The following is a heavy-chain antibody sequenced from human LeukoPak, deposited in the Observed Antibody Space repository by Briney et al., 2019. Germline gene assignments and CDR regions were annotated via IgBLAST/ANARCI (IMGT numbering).Heavy chain of an antibody. CDR2: ISKDGGFK. CDR3: AKFVQNP. Sequence: PGRSLRLSCAASGFTFRSYNMHWVRQAPGKGLEWVAVISKDGGFKYYADSVKGRFTISRDNSKNTLYLQMNSLRAEDTAVYYCAKFVQNPWGQGTLVTVSS. V-gene: IGHV3-30*18. J-gene: IGHJ5*02. CDR1: GFTFRSYN.